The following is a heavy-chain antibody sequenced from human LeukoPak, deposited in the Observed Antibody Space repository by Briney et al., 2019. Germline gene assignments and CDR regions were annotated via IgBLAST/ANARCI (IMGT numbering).Heavy chain of an antibody. V-gene: IGHV4-59*08. D-gene: IGHD4-17*01. CDR1: GGSISSYY. Sequence: SETLSLTCTVSGGSISSYYWSWIRQPPGKGLEWIGYIYYSGSTNYNPSLKSRVTISVDTSKNQFSLKLSSVTAADTAVYYCARQVTVTTVSDYWGQGTLVTVSS. J-gene: IGHJ4*02. CDR3: ARQVTVTTVSDY. CDR2: IYYSGST.